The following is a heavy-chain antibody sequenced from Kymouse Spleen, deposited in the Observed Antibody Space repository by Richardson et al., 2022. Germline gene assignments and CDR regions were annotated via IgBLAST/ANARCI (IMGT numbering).Heavy chain of an antibody. Sequence: QVQLVQSGAEVKKPGSSVKVSCKASGGTFSSYAISWVRQAPGQGLEWMGGIIPIFGTANYAQKFQGRVTITTDESTSTAYMELSSLRSEDTAVYYCADSSWYYYNRNYYYGMDVWGQGTTVTVSS. J-gene: IGHJ6*02. CDR2: IIPIFGTA. V-gene: IGHV1-69*05. CDR3: ADSSWYYYNRNYYYGMDV. CDR1: GGTFSSYA. D-gene: IGHD6-13*01.